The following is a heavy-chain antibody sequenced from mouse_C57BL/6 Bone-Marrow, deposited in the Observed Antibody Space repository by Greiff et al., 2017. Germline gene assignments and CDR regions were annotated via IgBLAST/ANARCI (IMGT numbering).Heavy chain of an antibody. D-gene: IGHD2-5*01. Sequence: QVQLQQSGAELVKPGASVKLSCKASGYTFTSYWMHWVKQRPGQGLEWIGMIHPNSGSTNYNEKFKSKATLTVDKSSSTAYMQLSSLTSEDSAVXYCARSKSHSNYDYWGQGTTLTVSS. V-gene: IGHV1-64*01. CDR2: IHPNSGST. CDR3: ARSKSHSNYDY. CDR1: GYTFTSYW. J-gene: IGHJ2*01.